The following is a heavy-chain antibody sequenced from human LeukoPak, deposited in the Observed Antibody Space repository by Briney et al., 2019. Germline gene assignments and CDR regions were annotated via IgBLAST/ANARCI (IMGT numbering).Heavy chain of an antibody. CDR1: GFTSSSYS. CDR2: ISSSSSYI. Sequence: GGSLRLSCAASGFTSSSYSTTWVRQAPGEGLEWVSSISSSSSYIYYADSVKGRFTISRDNAKNSLYLQMNSLRAEDTAVYYCARGELYSSYDYWGQGTLVTVSS. D-gene: IGHD6-6*01. CDR3: ARGELYSSYDY. J-gene: IGHJ4*02. V-gene: IGHV3-21*01.